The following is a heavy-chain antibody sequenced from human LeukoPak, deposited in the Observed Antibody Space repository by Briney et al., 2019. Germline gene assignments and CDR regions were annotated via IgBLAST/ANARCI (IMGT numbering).Heavy chain of an antibody. D-gene: IGHD3-3*02. CDR3: ARYKILAAFDI. V-gene: IGHV1-8*01. CDR2: MNPNSGNT. J-gene: IGHJ3*02. Sequence: GASVKVSCKASGYTFTSYDINWVRQATGQGLEWMGWMNPNSGNTGYAQKFQGRVTMTTDTSTSTAYMELRSLRSDDTAVYYCARYKILAAFDIWGQGTMVTVSS. CDR1: GYTFTSYD.